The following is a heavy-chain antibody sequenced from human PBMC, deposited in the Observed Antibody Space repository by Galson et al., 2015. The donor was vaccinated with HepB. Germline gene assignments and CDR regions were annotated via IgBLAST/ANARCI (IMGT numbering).Heavy chain of an antibody. CDR2: IDWDDDK. CDR1: GFSLSTSGMC. D-gene: IGHD1-26*01. J-gene: IGHJ6*02. V-gene: IGHV2-70*01. CDR3: ARIHSGSLQGGMDV. Sequence: PALVNPTQTLTLTCTFSGFSLSTSGMCVSWIRQPPGKALEWLALIDWDDDKYYSTSLKTRLTISKDTSKNQVVLTMTNMDPVDTATYYCARIHSGSLQGGMDVWGQGTTVTVSS.